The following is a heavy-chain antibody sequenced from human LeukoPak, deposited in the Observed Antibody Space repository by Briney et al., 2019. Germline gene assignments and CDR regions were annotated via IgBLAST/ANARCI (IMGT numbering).Heavy chain of an antibody. CDR2: IWDDGSNK. D-gene: IGHD6-13*01. CDR1: GFTFSYYG. V-gene: IGHV3-33*01. J-gene: IGHJ3*02. CDR3: ARVMQQLVQGVFDM. Sequence: GRSLRLSCAASGFTFSYYGMHWVRQAPGKGLEWVAVIWDDGSNKYYADSVKGRFTISRDKSKNTLYLQMNSLRAEDMAVYYCARVMQQLVQGVFDMWGQGTLVTVSS.